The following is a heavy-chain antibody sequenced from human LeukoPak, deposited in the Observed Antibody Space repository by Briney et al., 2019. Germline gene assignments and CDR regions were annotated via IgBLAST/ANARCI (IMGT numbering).Heavy chain of an antibody. CDR3: ARHMVRGVGYYYGMDV. Sequence: PSETLSLTCTVSGGSISSYYWRWIRQPPGKGLEWIGYIYYSGSTNYNPSLKSRVTISVDTSKNQFSLKLSSVTAADTAVYYCARHMVRGVGYYYGMDVWGQGTTVTVSS. CDR1: GGSISSYY. D-gene: IGHD3-10*01. J-gene: IGHJ6*02. V-gene: IGHV4-59*08. CDR2: IYYSGST.